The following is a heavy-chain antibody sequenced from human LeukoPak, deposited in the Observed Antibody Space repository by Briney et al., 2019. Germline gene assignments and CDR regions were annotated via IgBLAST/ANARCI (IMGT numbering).Heavy chain of an antibody. CDR2: IIPIFGTS. V-gene: IGHV1-69*06. Sequence: ASVKVPCKASGGTFSSYVISWVRQAPGQGLEWMRGIIPIFGTSNYAQKFQGRVTITADKSTSTAYMELSSLRSEDTAVYYCARDMGSYYYGMDVWGQGTTVTVSS. CDR1: GGTFSSYV. CDR3: ARDMGSYYYGMDV. J-gene: IGHJ6*02. D-gene: IGHD2-15*01.